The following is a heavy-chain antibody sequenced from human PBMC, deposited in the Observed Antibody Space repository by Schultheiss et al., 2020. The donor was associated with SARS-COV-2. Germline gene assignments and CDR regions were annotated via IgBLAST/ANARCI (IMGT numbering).Heavy chain of an antibody. CDR3: TTVREYQLYYYYGMDV. CDR1: GFTFDDHA. J-gene: IGHJ6*02. CDR2: ISWNSGSI. D-gene: IGHD2-2*01. V-gene: IGHV3-9*01. Sequence: GGSLRLSCAASGFTFDDHAMHWVRQAPGKGLEWVSGISWNSGSIGYADSVKGRFTISRDNAKNSLYLQMNSLRAEDTAVYYCTTVREYQLYYYYGMDVWGQGTTVTVSS.